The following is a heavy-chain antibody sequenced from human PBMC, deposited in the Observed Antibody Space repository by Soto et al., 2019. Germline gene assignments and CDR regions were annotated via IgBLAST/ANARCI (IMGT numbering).Heavy chain of an antibody. CDR3: ATEQGRRVGATSYYGMDV. J-gene: IGHJ6*02. CDR2: INPNSSGT. D-gene: IGHD1-26*01. Sequence: ASVKVSCKAAGYFFTGYYIHWVRQAPGQGLEWVGWINPNSSGTNYAQKFEGRVTMTRDTSISTAYMELRRVRSDDAAVYYCATEQGRRVGATSYYGMDVWGQGTRVTVSS. CDR1: GYFFTGYY. V-gene: IGHV1-2*02.